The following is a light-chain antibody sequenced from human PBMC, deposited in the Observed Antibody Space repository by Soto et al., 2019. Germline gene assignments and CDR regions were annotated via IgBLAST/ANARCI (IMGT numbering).Light chain of an antibody. V-gene: IGKV1-12*01. J-gene: IGKJ2*01. CDR2: AAS. CDR1: QAISSW. Sequence: DLQMTQSPSSVSASGGDRVTITCRASQAISSWLAWYQQKPGKAPKLLIYAASTLQSGVPSRFRGSGSGTEFTLTISSLQPEDFATYYCQQANSFPYTFGQGTKLEIK. CDR3: QQANSFPYT.